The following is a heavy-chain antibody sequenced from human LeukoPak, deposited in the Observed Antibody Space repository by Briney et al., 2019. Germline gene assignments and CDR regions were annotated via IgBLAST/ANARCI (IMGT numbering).Heavy chain of an antibody. V-gene: IGHV1-18*01. J-gene: IGHJ4*02. D-gene: IGHD2-2*01. Sequence: ASVKVSCKASGYTFTNYGISWVRQAPGQGFEWMGWIKGTNDNTNYAQKFQGRVTMTTDTSTSTAYMELRSLRSDDAAVYYCARDLHWESCDRSSCSGLYYFDYWGQGTLVTVSS. CDR3: ARDLHWESCDRSSCSGLYYFDY. CDR2: IKGTNDNT. CDR1: GYTFTNYG.